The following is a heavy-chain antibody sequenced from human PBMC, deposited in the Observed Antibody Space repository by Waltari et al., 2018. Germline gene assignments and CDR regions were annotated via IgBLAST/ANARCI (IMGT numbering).Heavy chain of an antibody. CDR1: GGTVSSYA. D-gene: IGHD6-13*01. Sequence: QVQLVQSGAEMKKPGFSVQVSCTASGGTVSSYAISWVRHAPGQGLAWMGGIIPIFGTANYAQKFQGRVTITADEATSTAYMELSSLRSEYTALYYCARVGAAAGIRYYFDYWGQGPLVTVSS. CDR3: ARVGAAAGIRYYFDY. J-gene: IGHJ4*02. CDR2: IIPIFGTA. V-gene: IGHV1-69*12.